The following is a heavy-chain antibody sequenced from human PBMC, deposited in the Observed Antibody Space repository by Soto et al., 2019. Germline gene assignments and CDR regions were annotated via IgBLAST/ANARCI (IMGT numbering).Heavy chain of an antibody. V-gene: IGHV1-69*13. CDR1: GGTFSSYA. CDR3: ARPTKYYDSRAFDI. CDR2: IIPIFGTA. Sequence: SVKVSCKASGGTFSSYAISWVRQAPGQGLEWMGGIIPIFGTANYAQKFQGRVTITADESTSTAYMELSSLGSEDTAVYYCARPTKYYDSRAFDIWGQGTMVTVSS. D-gene: IGHD3-22*01. J-gene: IGHJ3*02.